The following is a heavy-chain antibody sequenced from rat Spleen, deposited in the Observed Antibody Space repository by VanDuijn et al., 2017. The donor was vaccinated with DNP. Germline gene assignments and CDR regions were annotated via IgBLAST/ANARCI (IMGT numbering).Heavy chain of an antibody. CDR2: ISTTGSRT. D-gene: IGHD1-11*01. V-gene: IGHV5-25*01. CDR3: VRHTADWFAY. Sequence: EVQLVESGGGLVQPGRSLKLSCAASGFIFNTYYMAWVRQAPRKGLEWVATISTTGSRTYYPDSVKGRFTISRDNAKSSLYLKMNSLKSEDTATYYGVRHTADWFAYWGQVTLVTVSS. CDR1: GFIFNTYY. J-gene: IGHJ3*01.